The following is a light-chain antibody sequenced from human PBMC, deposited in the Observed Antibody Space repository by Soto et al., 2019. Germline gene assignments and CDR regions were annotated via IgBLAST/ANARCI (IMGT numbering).Light chain of an antibody. V-gene: IGLV2-8*01. Sequence: QSALTQPPSASGSPGQSVTISCTGTSSDVGAYNFVSWFQQHPGKAPKLIIYEVTKRPSGVPDRFSGSKSGNTASLTVSGLQAEDEAHYRCTSYAGYNNWVFGGGTKVTVL. CDR1: SSDVGAYNF. CDR3: TSYAGYNNWV. CDR2: EVT. J-gene: IGLJ3*02.